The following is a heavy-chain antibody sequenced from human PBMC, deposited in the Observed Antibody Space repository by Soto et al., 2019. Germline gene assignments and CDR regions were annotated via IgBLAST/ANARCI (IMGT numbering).Heavy chain of an antibody. CDR2: INHSGST. D-gene: IGHD6-13*01. CDR3: ARFLGGSSSWYYYYGMDV. Sequence: LSXTCAIYGGSFSGYYWSLIRQPPGKGLEWIGEINHSGSTNYNPSLKSRVTISVDTSKNQFSLKLSSVTAADTAVYYCARFLGGSSSWYYYYGMDVWGQGTTVTVSS. J-gene: IGHJ6*02. CDR1: GGSFSGYY. V-gene: IGHV4-34*01.